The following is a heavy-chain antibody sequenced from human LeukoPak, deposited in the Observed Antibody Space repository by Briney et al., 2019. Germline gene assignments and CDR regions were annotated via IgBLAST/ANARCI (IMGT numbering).Heavy chain of an antibody. V-gene: IGHV4-34*01. D-gene: IGHD6-13*01. J-gene: IGHJ6*03. CDR1: GGSFGGYC. Sequence: SETLSLTCAVYGGSFGGYCWSWIRQPPGKGLEWIGDISHSGSTNYNPSLKSRVTISVDTSKNQFSLKLTSVTAADTAVYYCARMYSRFYYFYMDVWGKGTTVTISS. CDR3: ARMYSRFYYFYMDV. CDR2: ISHSGST.